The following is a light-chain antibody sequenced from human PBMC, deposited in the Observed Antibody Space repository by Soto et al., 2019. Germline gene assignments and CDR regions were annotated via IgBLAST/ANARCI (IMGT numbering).Light chain of an antibody. V-gene: IGKV3-15*01. J-gene: IGKJ2*01. CDR3: QQYNKWPYT. CDR1: QSASIN. CDR2: GAS. Sequence: EVVMTQSPATLSVSPGERVTLSCRASQSASINLAWYQQKPGQAPSLLIYGASTRAAGIPARFSGSGSGAEFTLTISGLQSEDFAVYYCQQYNKWPYTFGQGTNLEIK.